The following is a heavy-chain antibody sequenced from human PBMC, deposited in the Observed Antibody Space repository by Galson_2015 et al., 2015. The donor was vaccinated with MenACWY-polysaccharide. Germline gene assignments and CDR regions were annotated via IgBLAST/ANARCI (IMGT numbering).Heavy chain of an antibody. CDR1: GLTFRSSW. V-gene: IGHV3-30*02. D-gene: IGHD6-19*01. CDR2: IQADGSPK. J-gene: IGHJ3*02. Sequence: SLRLSCAASGLTFRSSWMHWVRQAPGKGLEWVAFIQADGSPKAYADSVKGRFTISRDNSKNTLYLKMNSLRAEDTAVYYCARESSRIVFHAFDIWGQGTMVTVSS. CDR3: ARESSRIVFHAFDI.